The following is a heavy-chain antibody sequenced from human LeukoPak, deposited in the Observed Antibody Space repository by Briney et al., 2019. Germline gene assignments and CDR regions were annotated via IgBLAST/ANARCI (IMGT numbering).Heavy chain of an antibody. Sequence: SETLSLTCSVSGYSITSGYYWGWIRQSPGKGLEWIGIIYHSGSTYYNPSLKSRVTISVDTSKNQFSLKLSSVTAADTAVYFCASVSRGAYSAYENSFDIWGQGTMVTVSS. J-gene: IGHJ3*02. CDR2: IYHSGST. D-gene: IGHD5-12*01. CDR3: ASVSRGAYSAYENSFDI. CDR1: GYSITSGYY. V-gene: IGHV4-38-2*02.